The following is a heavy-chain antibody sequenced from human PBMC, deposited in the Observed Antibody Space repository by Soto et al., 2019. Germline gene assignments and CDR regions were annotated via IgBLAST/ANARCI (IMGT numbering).Heavy chain of an antibody. D-gene: IGHD3-10*01. CDR1: GGSISSSNW. Sequence: SETLSLTCAVSGGSISSSNWWSWVRQPPGKGLEWIGEIYHSGSTNYNPSLKSRVTISVDKSKNQFSLKLSSVTAADTAVYYCARAWYYYGSGRGNWFDPWGQGTLVTVSS. CDR2: IYHSGST. CDR3: ARAWYYYGSGRGNWFDP. V-gene: IGHV4-4*02. J-gene: IGHJ5*02.